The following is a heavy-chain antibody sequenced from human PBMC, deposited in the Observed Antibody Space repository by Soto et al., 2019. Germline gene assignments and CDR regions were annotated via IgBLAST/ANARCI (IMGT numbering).Heavy chain of an antibody. D-gene: IGHD1-7*01. CDR2: IYYSGTT. CDR1: GGSISSGDYY. J-gene: IGHJ6*02. Sequence: SETLSLTCTVSGGSISSGDYYWSWIRQPPGKGWDWIGYIYYSGTTYYNPSLKSRVTISVDTSKNQFSLKVSSVTAADTAVYYCARDDNWNYNGYGMDVWGQGTTVTVSS. V-gene: IGHV4-30-4*01. CDR3: ARDDNWNYNGYGMDV.